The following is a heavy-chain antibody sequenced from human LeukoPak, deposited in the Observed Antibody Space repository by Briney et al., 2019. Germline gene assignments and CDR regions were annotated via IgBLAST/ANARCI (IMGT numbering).Heavy chain of an antibody. J-gene: IGHJ4*02. CDR3: AREEPRWNDFDY. D-gene: IGHD1-1*01. Sequence: ASVKVSCKASGYTFTSYGISWVRQAPGQGLEWMGWISAYNGNTNYAQKLQGRVTMTTDTSTSTAYMEPRSLRSDDTAVYYCAREEPRWNDFDYWGQGTLVTVSS. V-gene: IGHV1-18*04. CDR1: GYTFTSYG. CDR2: ISAYNGNT.